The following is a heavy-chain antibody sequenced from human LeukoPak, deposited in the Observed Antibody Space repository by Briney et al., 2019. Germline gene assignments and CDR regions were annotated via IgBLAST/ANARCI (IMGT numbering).Heavy chain of an antibody. CDR3: MTRARGPPVY. CDR1: GFTLSSYA. V-gene: IGHV3-64D*06. CDR2: ISTNGDDT. J-gene: IGHJ4*02. D-gene: IGHD3-10*01. Sequence: GGSLRLSCSGSGFTLSSYAMHWVRQAPGKGLEFVSAISTNGDDTYYADSVKGRFTNSRDNSKNTVYLQMSNLRLEDTAVYHCMTRARGPPVYWGQGTLVTVSS.